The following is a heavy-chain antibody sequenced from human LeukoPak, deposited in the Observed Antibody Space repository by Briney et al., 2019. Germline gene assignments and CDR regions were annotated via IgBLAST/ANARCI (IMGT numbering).Heavy chain of an antibody. D-gene: IGHD3-22*01. J-gene: IGHJ4*02. CDR1: GFTFSDYY. CDR2: ISSSGGTIYYV. Sequence: GGSLRLSCAASGFTFSDYYMSWIRQAPGKGLEWVSYISSSGGTIYYVYYANSVKGRFTISSDNAKNSQYLQLNSLGADDTAVYYCARERGDSSGSHFDYWGQGTLVTVSS. CDR3: ARERGDSSGSHFDY. V-gene: IGHV3-11*04.